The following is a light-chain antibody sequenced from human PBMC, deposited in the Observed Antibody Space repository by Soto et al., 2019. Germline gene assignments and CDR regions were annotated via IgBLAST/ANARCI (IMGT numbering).Light chain of an antibody. CDR2: LGS. J-gene: IGKJ4*01. Sequence: EIVLTQSPLSLPVTPGEPASISCRSSRSILGSSGYNYLNWYLQKPGQSPQLLIYLGSSRASGVPDRFSGSGSGTDFTLTISRVEAGDVGVCFCAQGLAVPFTFGGGTKVDIK. CDR1: RSILGSSGYNY. CDR3: AQGLAVPFT. V-gene: IGKV2-28*01.